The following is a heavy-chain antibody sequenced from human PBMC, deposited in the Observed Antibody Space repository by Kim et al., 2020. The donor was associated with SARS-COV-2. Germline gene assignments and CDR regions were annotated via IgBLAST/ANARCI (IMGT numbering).Heavy chain of an antibody. D-gene: IGHD4-17*01. CDR2: IYHSGST. J-gene: IGHJ6*02. Sequence: SETLSLTCNVSGYYIYSGYYWGWIRQSPGKGLEWIGSIYHSGSTYYNPSLKSRVTLSVDPTNNQFSLKMICVTAADTAIYYCARGDYGDYGGVDVWGEGT. CDR1: GYYIYSGYY. V-gene: IGHV4-38-2*02. CDR3: ARGDYGDYGGVDV.